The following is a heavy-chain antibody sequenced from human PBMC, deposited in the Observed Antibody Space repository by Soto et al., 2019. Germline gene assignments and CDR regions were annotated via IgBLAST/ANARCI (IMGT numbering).Heavy chain of an antibody. V-gene: IGHV1-69*13. J-gene: IGHJ6*02. D-gene: IGHD6-13*01. CDR2: IIPFFHAP. CDR1: GGTFSINA. CDR3: ARSRAAAPPRVGMDV. Sequence: ASVKVSCKASGGTFSINAISWVLQSRLQGLEWMGGIIPFFHAPNYAQKFQGRVTITADESTSIVFMEMSSLRFEDTAVYYCARSRAAAPPRVGMDVWGQGTTVTVSS.